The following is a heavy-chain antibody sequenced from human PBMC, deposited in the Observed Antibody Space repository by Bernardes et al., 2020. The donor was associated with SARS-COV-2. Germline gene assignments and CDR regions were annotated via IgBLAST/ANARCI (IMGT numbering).Heavy chain of an antibody. J-gene: IGHJ6*02. V-gene: IGHV3-33*08. Sequence: GGSLRLSCAASGFTFSSYAMSWVRQAPGKGLEWVAVIWYDGSNKYYADSVKGRLTISRDNAKNSVFMQMNSLRAEDTAVYYCARAPNFFYGMDVWGQGTTVTVSS. CDR1: GFTFSSYA. CDR2: IWYDGSNK. CDR3: ARAPNFFYGMDV.